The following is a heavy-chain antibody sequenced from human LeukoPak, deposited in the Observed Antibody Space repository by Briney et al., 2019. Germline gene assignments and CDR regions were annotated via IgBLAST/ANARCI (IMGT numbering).Heavy chain of an antibody. J-gene: IGHJ4*02. D-gene: IGHD1-26*01. CDR3: ARGRSGSAWDLFDY. V-gene: IGHV3-53*01. Sequence: PGGSLRLSCAASGFTFSRNYMSWVGQAPGKGLEGVSVIYSGGSTYYADSVKGRFTISRDNSKNTLYLQMNSLRAEDTAVYYCARGRSGSAWDLFDYWGQGTLVTVSS. CDR2: IYSGGST. CDR1: GFTFSRNY.